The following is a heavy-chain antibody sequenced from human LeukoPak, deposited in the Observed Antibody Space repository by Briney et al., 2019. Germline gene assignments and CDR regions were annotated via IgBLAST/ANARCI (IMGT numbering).Heavy chain of an antibody. J-gene: IGHJ5*02. CDR1: GFTFSSYA. Sequence: GGSLRLSCAASGFTFSSYAMSWVRQAPGKGLEWVSAISGSGGSTYYADSVKGRFTISRDNSKNTLYMQMNSLRAEDTAVYYCAKDPEDNWNLSWFDPWGQGTLVTVSS. D-gene: IGHD1-7*01. CDR3: AKDPEDNWNLSWFDP. CDR2: ISGSGGST. V-gene: IGHV3-23*01.